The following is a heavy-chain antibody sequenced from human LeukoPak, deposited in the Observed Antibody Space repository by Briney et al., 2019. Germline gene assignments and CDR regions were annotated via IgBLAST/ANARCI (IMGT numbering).Heavy chain of an antibody. J-gene: IGHJ2*01. CDR2: IYYSGSS. CDR1: GGSISAYY. CDR3: ARVNTSILWSVWYFDL. V-gene: IGHV4-59*01. Sequence: PSETLSLTCTVSGGSISAYYWTWIRQPPGKGLEWIGYIYYSGSSSYNPSLKSRVTISADASKKQFSLKLTSVTAADTAVYYCARVNTSILWSVWYFDLWGRGTLVTVSS. D-gene: IGHD2-21*01.